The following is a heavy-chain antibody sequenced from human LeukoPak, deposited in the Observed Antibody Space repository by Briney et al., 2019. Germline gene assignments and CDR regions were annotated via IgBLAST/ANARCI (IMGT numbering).Heavy chain of an antibody. J-gene: IGHJ4*02. CDR2: ISGSDGST. Sequence: GGSLRLSCAASGFTFSSYGMSWVRQAPGKGLEWVSAISGSDGSTYYADSVKGRFTISRDNSKNTLYLQMNSLRAEDTAVYYCAKDPYSGSYFDYWGQGTLVTVSS. D-gene: IGHD1-26*01. CDR1: GFTFSSYG. V-gene: IGHV3-23*01. CDR3: AKDPYSGSYFDY.